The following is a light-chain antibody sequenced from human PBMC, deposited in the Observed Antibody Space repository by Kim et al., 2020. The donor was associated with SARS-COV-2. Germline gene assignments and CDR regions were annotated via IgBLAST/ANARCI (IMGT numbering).Light chain of an antibody. Sequence: ASVGDRVTITCRASQSIRCWLAWYQQKTGTAPKLLIYAASSLQSGVPSRFSGSGSGTDFTLAISSLQPEDFATYYCQKANSFPYTFGQGTKLEI. J-gene: IGKJ2*01. CDR1: QSIRCW. CDR3: QKANSFPYT. CDR2: AAS. V-gene: IGKV1-12*01.